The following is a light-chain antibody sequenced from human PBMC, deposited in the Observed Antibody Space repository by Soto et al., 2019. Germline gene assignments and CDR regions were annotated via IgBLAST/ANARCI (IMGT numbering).Light chain of an antibody. Sequence: DIQLTQSPSFLSASVGDRVTITCRASQGISSYLAWYQHTPGKAPKLLIYASSTLQSGVPSRFSGSGSGTEFTLTITSLQPEDFATYYGQQLNTFPVTFGQGTRLDI. CDR3: QQLNTFPVT. J-gene: IGKJ5*01. V-gene: IGKV1-9*01. CDR1: QGISSY. CDR2: ASS.